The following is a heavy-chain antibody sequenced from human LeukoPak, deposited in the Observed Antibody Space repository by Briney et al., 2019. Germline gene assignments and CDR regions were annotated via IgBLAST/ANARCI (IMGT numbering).Heavy chain of an antibody. D-gene: IGHD3-22*01. Sequence: GGSLRLSCAASGFTFSSYGMHWVRQAPGKGLEWVAVISYDGSNKYYADSVKGRFTISSDNSKNTLYLQMNSLRAEDTAVYYCAKAAYQYYYDSSGYYDREDYWGQGTLVTVSS. J-gene: IGHJ4*02. V-gene: IGHV3-30*18. CDR2: ISYDGSNK. CDR1: GFTFSSYG. CDR3: AKAAYQYYYDSSGYYDREDY.